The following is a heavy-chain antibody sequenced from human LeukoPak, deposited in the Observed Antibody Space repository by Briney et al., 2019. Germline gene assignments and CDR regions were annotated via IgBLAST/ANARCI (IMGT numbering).Heavy chain of an antibody. J-gene: IGHJ6*03. CDR1: GFTFSSYA. CDR3: AKDGSITIFGVVHYYYYMDV. Sequence: GGSLRLSCAASGFTFSSYAMNWVRQAPGKGLEWVSAISGSGGSTYYADSVKGRFTISRDNSKNTLYLQMNSLRAEDTAVYYCAKDGSITIFGVVHYYYYMDVWGKGTTVTVSS. D-gene: IGHD3-3*01. V-gene: IGHV3-23*01. CDR2: ISGSGGST.